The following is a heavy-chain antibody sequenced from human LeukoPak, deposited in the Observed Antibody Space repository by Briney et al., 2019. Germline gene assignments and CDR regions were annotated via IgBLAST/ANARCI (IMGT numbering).Heavy chain of an antibody. CDR2: ISSSGGTM. Sequence: GGSLRLSCAASGFTFSSYAMSWVRQAPGKGLEWVSYISSSGGTMYYADSVKGRFTISRDNAKNSLYLQMNSLRAEDTAVYYCARVAYCAGDCHHMDSWGQGTLVTVSS. V-gene: IGHV3-48*03. J-gene: IGHJ4*02. D-gene: IGHD2-21*02. CDR1: GFTFSSYA. CDR3: ARVAYCAGDCHHMDS.